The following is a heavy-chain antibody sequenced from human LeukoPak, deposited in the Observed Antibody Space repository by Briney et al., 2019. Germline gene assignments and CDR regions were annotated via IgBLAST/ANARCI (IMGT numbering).Heavy chain of an antibody. D-gene: IGHD3-22*01. V-gene: IGHV4-4*02. J-gene: IGHJ4*02. Sequence: PSETLSLTCAVSGGSISSSNWWSWVRQPPGKGLEWIGEIYHSGSTNYNPSLKSRVTISVDKSKNQFSLKLSSATAADTAVYYCARDRDSSGYNFDYWGQGTLVTVSS. CDR3: ARDRDSSGYNFDY. CDR2: IYHSGST. CDR1: GGSISSSNW.